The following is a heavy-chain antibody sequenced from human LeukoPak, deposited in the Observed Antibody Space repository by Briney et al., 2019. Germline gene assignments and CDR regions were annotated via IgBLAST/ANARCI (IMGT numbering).Heavy chain of an antibody. D-gene: IGHD1-26*01. Sequence: ASVSVSCKASGYTFTSYYMHWVRQAPGQGLEWMGIINPSGGSTNYAQKFQGRVTMTRDMSTSTVYMELSSLRSEDTAVYYCAREAASGSYVDYWGQGTLVTVSS. CDR3: AREAASGSYVDY. V-gene: IGHV1-46*01. J-gene: IGHJ4*02. CDR2: INPSGGST. CDR1: GYTFTSYY.